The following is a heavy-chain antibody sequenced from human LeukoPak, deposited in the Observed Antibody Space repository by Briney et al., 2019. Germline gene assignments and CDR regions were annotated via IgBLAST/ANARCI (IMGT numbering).Heavy chain of an antibody. D-gene: IGHD1-14*01. J-gene: IGHJ5*02. CDR3: ARHLTPNWFDP. Sequence: ASVKVSCKASGYTFTSYGISWVRQAPGQGLEWVGWISVFNDNTNYAQKLQGRVTMTTDTSTSTAYMELRSLRSDDTAVYYCARHLTPNWFDPWGQGTLVTVSS. CDR2: ISVFNDNT. V-gene: IGHV1-18*01. CDR1: GYTFTSYG.